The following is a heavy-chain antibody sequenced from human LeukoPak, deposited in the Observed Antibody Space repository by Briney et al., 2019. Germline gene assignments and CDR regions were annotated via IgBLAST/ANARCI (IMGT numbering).Heavy chain of an antibody. CDR1: GGSFSGYY. J-gene: IGHJ5*02. D-gene: IGHD2-15*01. V-gene: IGHV4-34*01. CDR2: INHSGST. CDR3: ARTVQYCSGGSCYSWYLLADNWFDP. Sequence: PSETLSLTCAVYGGSFSGYYWSWIRQPPGKGLEWIGEINHSGSTNYNPSLKSRVTISVDTSKNQFSLKLSSVTAADTAVYYCARTVQYCSGGSCYSWYLLADNWFDPWGQGTLVTASS.